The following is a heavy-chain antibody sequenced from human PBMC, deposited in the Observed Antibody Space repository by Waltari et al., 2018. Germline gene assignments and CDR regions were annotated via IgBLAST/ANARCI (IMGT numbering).Heavy chain of an antibody. V-gene: IGHV1-69-2*01. Sequence: VQLVQSGAEVKKPGATVKISCKASGYTFIDYFMHWVQQAPGKGLEWVGRIDPEDGETVYAEKFQGRVTITADTSTDTSYLELSSLRSDDTAVYYCAPLPGGSGQTFDYWGQGTLLTVSS. D-gene: IGHD3-10*01. CDR1: GYTFIDYF. CDR3: APLPGGSGQTFDY. CDR2: IDPEDGET. J-gene: IGHJ4*02.